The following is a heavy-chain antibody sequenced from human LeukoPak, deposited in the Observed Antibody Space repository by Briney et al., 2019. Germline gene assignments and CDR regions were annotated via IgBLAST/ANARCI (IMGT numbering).Heavy chain of an antibody. J-gene: IGHJ4*02. CDR3: ARGGDYGDYGY. V-gene: IGHV1-2*02. CDR1: GYTFTGYY. D-gene: IGHD4-17*01. CDR2: INPNSGGT. Sequence: ASVKVSCKASGYTFTGYYMHWVRQAPGQGLEWMGWINPNSGGTNYAQKFQGRVTMTRDMSTSTVYMEPSSLRSEDTAVYYCARGGDYGDYGYWGQGTLVTVSS.